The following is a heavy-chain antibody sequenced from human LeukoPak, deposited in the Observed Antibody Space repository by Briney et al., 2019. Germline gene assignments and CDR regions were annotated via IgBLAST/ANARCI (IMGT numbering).Heavy chain of an antibody. V-gene: IGHV1-2*02. CDR1: GYTFTGYY. Sequence: RASVKVSRKGSGYTFTGYYMHWVRQAPGQGLEWMGWINPNSGGTNYAQKFQGRVTMTRDTSISTAYMELSRLRSDDTAVYYCARGLRDSLLWFGELPSSFDYWGQGTLVTVSS. CDR3: ARGLRDSLLWFGELPSSFDY. J-gene: IGHJ4*02. CDR2: INPNSGGT. D-gene: IGHD3-10*01.